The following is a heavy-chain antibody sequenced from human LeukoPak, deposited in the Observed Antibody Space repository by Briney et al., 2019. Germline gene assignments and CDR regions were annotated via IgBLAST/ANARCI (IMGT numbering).Heavy chain of an antibody. CDR3: ARSRGIAARRGLDY. CDR2: IYHSGST. V-gene: IGHV4-38-2*02. J-gene: IGHJ4*02. Sequence: SETLSLTCTVSGYSISSGYYWGWIRQPPGKGLEWIGSIYHSGSTYYNPSLKSRVTISVDTSKNQFSLKLSSVTAADTAVYYCARSRGIAARRGLDYWGQGTLVAVSS. D-gene: IGHD6-6*01. CDR1: GYSISSGYY.